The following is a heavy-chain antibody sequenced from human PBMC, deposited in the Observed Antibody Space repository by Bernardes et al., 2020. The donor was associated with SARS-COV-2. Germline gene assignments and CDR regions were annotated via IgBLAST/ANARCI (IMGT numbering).Heavy chain of an antibody. V-gene: IGHV4-61*01. D-gene: IGHD2-15*01. Sequence: AEPLSLTCSVSRCSVSFWSNYWTWLRQPPGKGLEWLCYIYCPGSINYNPSLKSRLTISVNTCKNQFSLKLTVVTAADTAVYYCGRGTGFCSGGSCGWIDPWGQGTLVSVSS. J-gene: IGHJ5*02. CDR2: IYCPGSI. CDR1: RCSVSFWSNY. CDR3: GRGTGFCSGGSCGWIDP.